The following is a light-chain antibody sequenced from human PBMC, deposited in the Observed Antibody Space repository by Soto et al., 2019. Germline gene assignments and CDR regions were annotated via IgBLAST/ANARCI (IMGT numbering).Light chain of an antibody. CDR1: SSDVGSYSL. CDR3: CSYAGSSTFYV. Sequence: QSVLTQPASVSGSPGQSITISCTGTSSDVGSYSLVSWYQQHPGKAPKLMIYEVSKRPSGVSNRFSGSKSGNTASLTISGLQAEDEADYYCCSYAGSSTFYVFGTGTKVTV. V-gene: IGLV2-23*02. J-gene: IGLJ1*01. CDR2: EVS.